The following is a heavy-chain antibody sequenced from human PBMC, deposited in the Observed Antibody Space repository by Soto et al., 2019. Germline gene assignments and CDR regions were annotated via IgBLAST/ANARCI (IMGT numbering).Heavy chain of an antibody. J-gene: IGHJ4*02. D-gene: IGHD3-10*01. CDR2: IYYSGST. CDR3: ARGHAASYHFDF. CDR1: GGSISSGGYY. Sequence: SETLSLTCTVSGGSISSGGYYWSWIRQHPGKGLEWIGYIYYSGSTNYNPSLKSRVTISVDTSKNQFSLKLSSVTAADTAVYYCARGHAASYHFDFWGQGTLVTVSS. V-gene: IGHV4-61*08.